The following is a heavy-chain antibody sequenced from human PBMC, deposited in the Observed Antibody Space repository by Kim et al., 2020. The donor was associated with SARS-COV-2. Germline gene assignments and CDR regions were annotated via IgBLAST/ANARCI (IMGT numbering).Heavy chain of an antibody. CDR1: GFTFSSYA. Sequence: GGSLRLSCAASGFTFSSYAMHWVRQAPGKGLEWVAVISYDGSNKYYADSVKGRFTISRDNSKNTLYLQMNSLRAEDTAVYYCARSTYGSGSYCPYFDYWGQGTLVTVSS. CDR3: ARSTYGSGSYCPYFDY. V-gene: IGHV3-30*04. CDR2: ISYDGSNK. D-gene: IGHD3-10*01. J-gene: IGHJ4*02.